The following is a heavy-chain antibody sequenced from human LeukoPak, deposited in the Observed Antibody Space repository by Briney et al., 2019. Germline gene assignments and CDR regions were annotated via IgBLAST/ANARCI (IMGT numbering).Heavy chain of an antibody. CDR2: ISYDGSNK. CDR3: ARVPFVVVPAAIDY. Sequence: GGSLRLSCAASGFTLSSYSMHRVRQAPGKGLEWVAVISYDGSNKYYADSVKGRFTISRDNSKNTLYLQMNSLRAEDTAVYYCARVPFVVVPAAIDYWGQGTLVTVSS. V-gene: IGHV3-30*04. CDR1: GFTLSSYS. J-gene: IGHJ4*02. D-gene: IGHD2-2*01.